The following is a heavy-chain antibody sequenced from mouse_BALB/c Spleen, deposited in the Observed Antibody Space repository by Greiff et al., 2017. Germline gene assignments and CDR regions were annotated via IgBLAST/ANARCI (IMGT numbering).Heavy chain of an antibody. CDR3: TRGNYGSSYYAMDY. V-gene: IGHV5-6-4*01. J-gene: IGHJ4*01. Sequence: EVKLVESGGGLVKPGGSLKLSCAASGFTFSSYTMSWVRQTPEKRLEWVATISSGGSYTYYPDSVKGRFTISRDNAKNTLYLQMSSLKSEDTAMYYCTRGNYGSSYYAMDYWGQGTSVTVSS. D-gene: IGHD1-1*01. CDR2: ISSGGSYT. CDR1: GFTFSSYT.